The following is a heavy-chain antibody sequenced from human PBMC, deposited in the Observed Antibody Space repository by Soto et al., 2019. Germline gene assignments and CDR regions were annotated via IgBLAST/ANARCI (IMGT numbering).Heavy chain of an antibody. J-gene: IGHJ6*02. CDR1: GFSFTSSG. V-gene: IGHV1-18*04. D-gene: IGHD3-10*01. CDR2: ISAYNGNT. CDR3: ARDKPLLLWFGGLDYYYYGMDV. Sequence: ASVKVSCKASGFSFTSSGFNWVRQAPGQGLEWMGWISAYNGNTNYAQKLQGRVTMTTDTSTSTAYMELRSLRSDDTAVYYCARDKPLLLWFGGLDYYYYGMDVWGQGTTVTVSS.